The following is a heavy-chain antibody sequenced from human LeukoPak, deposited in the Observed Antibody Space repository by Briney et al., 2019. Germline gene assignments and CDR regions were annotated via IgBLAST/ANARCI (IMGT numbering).Heavy chain of an antibody. V-gene: IGHV3-74*01. CDR3: SRDRVLGSGSLDA. CDR2: IRGDGNDA. Sequence: GGSLRLSCAASGFTFSSDWMHWVRQAPGKGLVWVSRIRGDGNDATYAESVKGRFTVSRDNARSTLFLQMNRLTADDTAVYYCSRDRVLGSGSLDAWGQGTLVSVSS. D-gene: IGHD3-10*01. CDR1: GFTFSSDW. J-gene: IGHJ5*02.